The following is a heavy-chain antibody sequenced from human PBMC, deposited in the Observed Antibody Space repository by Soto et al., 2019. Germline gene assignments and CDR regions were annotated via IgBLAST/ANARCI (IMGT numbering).Heavy chain of an antibody. V-gene: IGHV4-31*03. J-gene: IGHJ6*02. Sequence: LSLTCTVSGGSISSGGYYWSWIRQHPGKGLEWIGYNYYSGSTYYNPSLKRRVTISVDTSKNQFSLKLSSVTAADTAVYYCARDHQLGRWGMDVWGQGTTVTVSS. CDR2: NYYSGST. D-gene: IGHD6-13*01. CDR1: GGSISSGGYY. CDR3: ARDHQLGRWGMDV.